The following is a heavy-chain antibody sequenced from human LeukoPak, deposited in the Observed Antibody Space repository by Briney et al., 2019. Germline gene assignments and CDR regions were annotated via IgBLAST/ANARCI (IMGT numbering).Heavy chain of an antibody. CDR3: ARGLPLAGHIATQQPFDY. Sequence: PGGSLRLSCAASGFIFSAYAMNWVRQAPGKGLEWVSVIGGRGGNTYYADSVKGRFIISRDNAKNSLYLQLNSLRAEDTAVYYCARGLPLAGHIATQQPFDYWGQGTLVTVSS. D-gene: IGHD6-13*01. CDR1: GFIFSAYA. J-gene: IGHJ4*02. V-gene: IGHV3-21*01. CDR2: IGGRGGNT.